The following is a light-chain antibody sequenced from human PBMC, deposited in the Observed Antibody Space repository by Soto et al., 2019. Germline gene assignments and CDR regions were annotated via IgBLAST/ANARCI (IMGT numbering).Light chain of an antibody. CDR2: AAS. CDR1: SSDVGVFNY. Sequence: QSVLTQPASVSGSPGQSITISCTGTSSDVGVFNYVSWYQHHPGNAPKLIIYAASNRPPGVSNRFSGSKSGNTASLTISGLQAEDEADYYCSSYTSVTIVVFGGGTQLTVL. J-gene: IGLJ2*01. V-gene: IGLV2-14*01. CDR3: SSYTSVTIVV.